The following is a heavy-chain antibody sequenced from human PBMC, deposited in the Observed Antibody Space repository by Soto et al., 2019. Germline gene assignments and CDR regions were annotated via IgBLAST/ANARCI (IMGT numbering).Heavy chain of an antibody. J-gene: IGHJ4*02. V-gene: IGHV1-18*01. Sequence: QVHLVQSGAEVKKPGASVKVSCKGSGYGFTTYGITWVRQAPGQGLEWMAWISAHNGNTNYAQKLQGRVTVTRDTSTSTAYMELRGLRPDDTAVYSCARGRYGDYWDQGARVTVSS. D-gene: IGHD1-1*01. CDR3: ARGRYGDY. CDR2: ISAHNGNT. CDR1: GYGFTTYG.